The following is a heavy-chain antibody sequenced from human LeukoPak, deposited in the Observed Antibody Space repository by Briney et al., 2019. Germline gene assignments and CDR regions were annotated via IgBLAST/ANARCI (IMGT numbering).Heavy chain of an antibody. V-gene: IGHV3-23*01. D-gene: IGHD3-10*01. Sequence: GGSLRLSCAASGFTFSSYAMSWVRQAPGKGLEWVSAISGSGGVTYYADSVKGRFTLSRDNSMNTLYLQMNSLRAEDTAVYYCAKDRYYGSGSYGDYFDYWGQGTLVTVSS. CDR3: AKDRYYGSGSYGDYFDY. CDR1: GFTFSSYA. CDR2: ISGSGGVT. J-gene: IGHJ4*02.